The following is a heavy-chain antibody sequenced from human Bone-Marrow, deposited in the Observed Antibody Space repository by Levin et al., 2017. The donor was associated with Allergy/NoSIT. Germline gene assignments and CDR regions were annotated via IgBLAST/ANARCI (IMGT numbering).Heavy chain of an antibody. V-gene: IGHV2-5*02. D-gene: IGHD7-27*01. CDR2: FYWDDDK. J-gene: IGHJ3*01. CDR3: AHRLSLGNGAFDV. CDR1: GFSLSTSGEG. Sequence: QTLSLTCTFSGFSLSTSGEGVGWIRQPPGKALEWLALFYWDDDKRYSPSLKSRLTITKDTSKNQVVFTMTNMDPEATATYYCAHRLSLGNGAFDVWGPGTLDNGSS.